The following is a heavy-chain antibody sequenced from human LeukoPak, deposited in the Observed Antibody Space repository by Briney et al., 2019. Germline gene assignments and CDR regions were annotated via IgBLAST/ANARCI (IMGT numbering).Heavy chain of an antibody. CDR2: IYYSGST. CDR1: GGSISSSSYY. V-gene: IGHV4-39*01. CDR3: ARIDRELVQGVTSRFYYMDV. D-gene: IGHD3-10*01. J-gene: IGHJ6*03. Sequence: SETLSLTCTVSGGSISSSSYYWGWIRQPPGKGLEWIGSIYYSGSTYYNPSLKSRVTISVDTSKNQFSLKLSSVTAADTAVYYCARIDRELVQGVTSRFYYMDVWGKGTTVTVSS.